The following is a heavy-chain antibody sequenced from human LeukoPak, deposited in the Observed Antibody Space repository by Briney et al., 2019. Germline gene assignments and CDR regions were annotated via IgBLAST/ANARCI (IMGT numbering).Heavy chain of an antibody. CDR2: IYSGGST. D-gene: IGHD1-26*01. CDR1: GFTVSNNY. Sequence: GGSLRLSCAASGFTVSNNYMSWVRQAPGKGLEGVSVIYSGGSTYYADSVKGRFTISRDNAKNSLYLQMNSLRAEDTAVYYCARARTAGSPGLDAFDIWGQGTMVTVSS. V-gene: IGHV3-53*01. J-gene: IGHJ3*02. CDR3: ARARTAGSPGLDAFDI.